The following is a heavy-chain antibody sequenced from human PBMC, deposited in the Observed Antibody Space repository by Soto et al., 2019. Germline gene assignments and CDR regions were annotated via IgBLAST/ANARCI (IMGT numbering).Heavy chain of an antibody. D-gene: IGHD3-10*01. CDR3: ARDKGSVRAQYGMEV. V-gene: IGHV4-31*03. CDR2: IYYSGST. Sequence: SETLSLTCTVSGGSISSGGYYWSWIRQHPGKGLEWIGYIYYSGSTYYNPSLKSRVTISVDTSKNQFSLKLSSVTAADTAVYYCARDKGSVRAQYGMEVWGQGTTVTVSS. CDR1: GGSISSGGYY. J-gene: IGHJ6*02.